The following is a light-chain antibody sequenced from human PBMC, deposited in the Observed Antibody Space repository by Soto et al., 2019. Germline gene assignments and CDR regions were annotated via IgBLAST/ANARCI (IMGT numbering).Light chain of an antibody. CDR2: EDI. CDR1: SSDVGSYNL. CDR3: CSYAGGTSVV. J-gene: IGLJ2*01. Sequence: SALTQPASVSGSPGQSITISCTGTSSDVGSYNLVSWYQQHPGKAPKLMIYEDIERPSGVSNRFSGSKSGNTASLTIYGLQTEDEADYYCCSYAGGTSVVFGGGTKLTVL. V-gene: IGLV2-23*01.